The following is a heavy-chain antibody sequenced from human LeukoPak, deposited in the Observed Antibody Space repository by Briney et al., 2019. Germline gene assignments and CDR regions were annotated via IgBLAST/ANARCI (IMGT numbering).Heavy chain of an antibody. J-gene: IGHJ4*02. D-gene: IGHD4-11*01. CDR1: GFTFSTYA. V-gene: IGHV4-34*01. CDR3: ASRGDYSNPFDY. Sequence: PGGSLRLSCAASGFTFSTYAMSWVRQPPGKGLEWIGEINHSGSTNYNPSLKSRVTISVDTSKNQFSLKLSSVTAADTAVYYCASRGDYSNPFDYWGQGTLVTVSS. CDR2: INHSGST.